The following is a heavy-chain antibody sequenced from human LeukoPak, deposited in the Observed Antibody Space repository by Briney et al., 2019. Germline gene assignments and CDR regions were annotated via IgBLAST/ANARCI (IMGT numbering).Heavy chain of an antibody. CDR2: IRQDGSET. Sequence: PGGSLRLSCAASGFTFSNAWMSWVRQAPGKGLEWLANIRQDGSETYHVDSLKGRFTISRDNANNSLYLQMNSLGAEDTAVYYCATWDGHGYYFDNGGQGTLVTVSS. CDR3: ATWDGHGYYFDN. CDR1: GFTFSNAW. J-gene: IGHJ4*02. V-gene: IGHV3-7*01. D-gene: IGHD3-22*01.